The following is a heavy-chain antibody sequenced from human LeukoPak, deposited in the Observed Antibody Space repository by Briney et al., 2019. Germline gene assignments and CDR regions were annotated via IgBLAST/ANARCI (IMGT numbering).Heavy chain of an antibody. CDR2: ISSSGNTI. V-gene: IGHV3-48*03. J-gene: IGHJ6*04. CDR3: ARDETAVVVPAAMGYYGMDV. D-gene: IGHD2-2*01. CDR1: GFTFSSYE. Sequence: GVSLRLSCAASGFTFSSYEMNWVRQAPGKGLEWVSYISSSGNTIYYADSVKGRFTISRDNAKNSLYLQMNSLRAEDTAVYYCARDETAVVVPAAMGYYGMDVWGKGTTVTVSS.